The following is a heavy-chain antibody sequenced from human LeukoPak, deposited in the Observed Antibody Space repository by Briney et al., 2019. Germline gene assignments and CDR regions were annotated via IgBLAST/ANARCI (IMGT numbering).Heavy chain of an antibody. Sequence: SETLSLTCTVSGGSISSYYWSWIRQPAGKGLEWIGRIYTSGSTNYNPSLKSRVTMSVDTSKNQFSLKLSSVTAADTAVYYCARVLAAAGNNWFDPWGQGTLVTVSS. J-gene: IGHJ5*02. CDR2: IYTSGST. V-gene: IGHV4-4*07. D-gene: IGHD6-13*01. CDR3: ARVLAAAGNNWFDP. CDR1: GGSISSYY.